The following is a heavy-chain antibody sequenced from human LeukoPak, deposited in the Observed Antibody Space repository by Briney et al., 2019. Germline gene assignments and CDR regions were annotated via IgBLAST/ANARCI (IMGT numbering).Heavy chain of an antibody. CDR3: AREDADYTFSFDF. CDR2: INPRGGST. D-gene: IGHD4-17*01. Sequence: ASVKVSCKTSGYTFTRNYMHWVRQAPGQGLEWMGIINPRGGSTTYAQKFQGRLTMTRDTSTSTVYMELSSLRSEDTAVYYCAREDADYTFSFDFWGQGTLVTVSS. V-gene: IGHV1-46*01. J-gene: IGHJ4*02. CDR1: GYTFTRNY.